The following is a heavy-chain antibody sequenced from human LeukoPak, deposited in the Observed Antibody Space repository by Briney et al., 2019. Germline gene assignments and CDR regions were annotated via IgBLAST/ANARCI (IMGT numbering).Heavy chain of an antibody. CDR3: ARVDGGVVPAAISSPHFDY. D-gene: IGHD2-2*02. V-gene: IGHV4-34*01. CDR1: GGSFSGYY. CDR2: INHSGST. J-gene: IGHJ4*02. Sequence: PSETLSLTCAVYGGSFSGYYWSWIRQPPGKGLEWIGEINHSGSTNYNPSLKSRVTISVDTSKNQFSLKLSSVTAADTAVYYCARVDGGVVPAAISSPHFDYWGQGTPVTVSS.